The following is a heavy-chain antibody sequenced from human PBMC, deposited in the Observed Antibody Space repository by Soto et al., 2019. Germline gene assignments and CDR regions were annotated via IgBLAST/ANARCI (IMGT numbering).Heavy chain of an antibody. J-gene: IGHJ6*02. V-gene: IGHV4-31*03. CDR2: IYYSGST. Sequence: QVQLQESGPGLVKPSQTLSLTCTVSGGSISSGGYYWSWIRQHPGKGLAWIGYIYYSGSTYYNPSLKSRVTISVDTSKNQFSLKLSSVTAADTAVYYCARDPPLWFGESSYGMDVWGQGTTVTVSS. CDR3: ARDPPLWFGESSYGMDV. D-gene: IGHD3-10*01. CDR1: GGSISSGGYY.